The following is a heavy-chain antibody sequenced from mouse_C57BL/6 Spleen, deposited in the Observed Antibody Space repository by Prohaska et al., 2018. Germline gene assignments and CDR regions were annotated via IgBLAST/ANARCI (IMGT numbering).Heavy chain of an antibody. J-gene: IGHJ2*01. CDR1: GFTFNTYA. D-gene: IGHD6-2*01. CDR2: IRSKSSNYAT. Sequence: EVQLVESGGGLVQPKGSLKLSCAASGFTFNTYAMHWVRQAPGKGLECVARIRSKSSNYATYYADSVKDRFTISRDDSQSMLYLQMNNLKTEDTAMYYCVRASHSYFDYWGQGTTLTVSS. V-gene: IGHV10-3*01. CDR3: VRASHSYFDY.